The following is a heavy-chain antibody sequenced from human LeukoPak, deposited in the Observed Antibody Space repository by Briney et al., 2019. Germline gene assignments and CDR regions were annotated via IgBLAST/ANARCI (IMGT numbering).Heavy chain of an antibody. CDR3: ARGSSSVPPPDY. J-gene: IGHJ4*02. D-gene: IGHD6-13*01. V-gene: IGHV4-34*01. CDR2: INHSGST. Sequence: SETLSLTCAVYGGSFSGYYWSWIRQPPGKGLEWIGEINHSGSTNYNPSLKSRVTVSVDTSKNQFSLKLSSVTAADTAVYYCARGSSSVPPPDYWGQGTLVTVSS. CDR1: GGSFSGYY.